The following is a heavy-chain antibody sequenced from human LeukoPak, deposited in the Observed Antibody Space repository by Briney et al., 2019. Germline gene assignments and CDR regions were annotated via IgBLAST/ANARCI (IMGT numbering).Heavy chain of an antibody. J-gene: IGHJ4*02. Sequence: PGGSLSLSCAASGFPLSSYRMHCVRAAPGEGVGWVAFIRYDGINTFYADSVKDRFTISRDNSKNTLYLQMNSLRAEDTAGYYCAKQACKPALLDYSGQGALDTVSS. D-gene: IGHD2/OR15-2a*01. CDR2: IRYDGINT. CDR1: GFPLSSYR. CDR3: AKQACKPALLDY. V-gene: IGHV3-30*02.